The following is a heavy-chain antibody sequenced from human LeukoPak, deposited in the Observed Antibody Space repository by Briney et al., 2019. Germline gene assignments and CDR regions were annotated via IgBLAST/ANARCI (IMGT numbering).Heavy chain of an antibody. CDR1: GFSFISYS. J-gene: IGHJ5*02. CDR2: ISSSSDYI. V-gene: IGHV3-21*01. D-gene: IGHD4-17*01. Sequence: GGSLRLSCAASGFSFISYSMNWVRQAPGKGLEWVSSISSSSDYIYHADSVKGRFTIFRDNPKKSLYLQMNSLRAEDTAVYYCARGATTTRFGRFDPWGQGTLVTVSS. CDR3: ARGATTTRFGRFDP.